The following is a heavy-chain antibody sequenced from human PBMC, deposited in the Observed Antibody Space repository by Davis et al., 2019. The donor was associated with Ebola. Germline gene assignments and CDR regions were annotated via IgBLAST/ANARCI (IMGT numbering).Heavy chain of an antibody. D-gene: IGHD3-10*01. Sequence: SVKVSCKASGGTFSSYAINWVRQAPGQGLEWMGGIIPIFGTANYAQTFHGRVTITADESTSTAYMELSSPRSEDTAVYYCARTVYYYGSGSYYNPEYYYYGMDVWGQGTTVTVSS. V-gene: IGHV1-69*13. CDR3: ARTVYYYGSGSYYNPEYYYYGMDV. CDR1: GGTFSSYA. CDR2: IIPIFGTA. J-gene: IGHJ6*02.